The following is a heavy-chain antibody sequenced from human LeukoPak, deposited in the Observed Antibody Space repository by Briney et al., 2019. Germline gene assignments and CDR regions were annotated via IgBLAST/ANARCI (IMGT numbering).Heavy chain of an antibody. CDR2: IYYSGST. Sequence: PSETLSLTCTVSGGSISSYYWSWIRQPPGKGLEWIGYIYYSGSTNYNPSLKSRVTISVDTSKNQFSLKLSSVTAADTAVYYCARVRGITMVRGLRNGYYYMDVWGKGTTVTVSS. CDR1: GGSISSYY. J-gene: IGHJ6*03. CDR3: ARVRGITMVRGLRNGYYYMDV. D-gene: IGHD3-10*01. V-gene: IGHV4-59*12.